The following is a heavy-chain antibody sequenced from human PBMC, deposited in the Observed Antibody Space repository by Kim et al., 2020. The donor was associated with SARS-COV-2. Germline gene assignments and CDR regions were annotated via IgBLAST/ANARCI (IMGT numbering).Heavy chain of an antibody. D-gene: IGHD3-16*02. V-gene: IGHV1-8*01. CDR2: MNPNSGNT. J-gene: IGHJ6*02. CDR1: GYTFTSYD. Sequence: ASVKVSCKASGYTFTSYDINWVRQATGQGLEWMGWMNPNSGNTGYAQKFQGRVTMTRNTSISTAYMELSSLRSEDTAVYYCARQDPYMVTYYYYYGMDVWGQGTTVTVSS. CDR3: ARQDPYMVTYYYYYGMDV.